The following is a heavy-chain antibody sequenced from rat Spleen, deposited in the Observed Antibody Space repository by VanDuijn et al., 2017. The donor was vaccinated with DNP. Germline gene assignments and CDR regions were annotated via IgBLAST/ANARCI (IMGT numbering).Heavy chain of an antibody. CDR1: GFSLTSYN. CDR2: IWTGGDT. V-gene: IGHV2-30*01. J-gene: IGHJ2*01. D-gene: IGHD1-11*01. Sequence: QVQLKESGPGLVQPSQTLSLTCTVSGFSLTSYNVHWVRQPPGKGLEWMGIIWTGGDTDYNSTLKSRLSISRDTSKSQVFLKMNSLQTEDIATYYCARGNNGGYDYWGQGVMVTVSS. CDR3: ARGNNGGYDY.